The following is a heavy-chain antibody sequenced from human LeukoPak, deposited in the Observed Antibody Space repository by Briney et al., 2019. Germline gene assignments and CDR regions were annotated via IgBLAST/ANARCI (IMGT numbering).Heavy chain of an antibody. J-gene: IGHJ6*02. V-gene: IGHV1-46*01. CDR2: INPSGGST. CDR1: GYTFTSYY. Sequence: ASVKVSCKASGYTFTSYYMHWVRQAPGQGLEWMGIINPSGGSTSYAQKFQGRVTMTRDTFTSTVYMELSSLRSEDTAVYYCARWRYYYGSGSRPTGDYYYYGMDVWGQGTTVTVSS. CDR3: ARWRYYYGSGSRPTGDYYYYGMDV. D-gene: IGHD3-10*01.